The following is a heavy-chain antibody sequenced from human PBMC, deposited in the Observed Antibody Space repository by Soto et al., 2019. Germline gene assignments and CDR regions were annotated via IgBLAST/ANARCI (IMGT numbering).Heavy chain of an antibody. CDR1: GYSFTSYW. V-gene: IGHV5-51*01. CDR2: IYPGDSDT. Sequence: PGESLKISCKGSGYSFTSYWIGWVRQMPGKGLEWMGIIYPGDSDTRYSPSFQGQVTISADKSISTAYLQWSSLKASDTAMYYCARTKNRDGSSSFHYYYYYGMDVWGQGTTVTVSS. J-gene: IGHJ6*02. CDR3: ARTKNRDGSSSFHYYYYYGMDV. D-gene: IGHD6-6*01.